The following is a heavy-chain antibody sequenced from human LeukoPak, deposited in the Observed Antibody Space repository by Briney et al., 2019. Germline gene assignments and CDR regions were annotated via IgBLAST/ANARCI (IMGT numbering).Heavy chain of an antibody. J-gene: IGHJ4*02. Sequence: PGGPLRLSCAASGFTFSTSGMSWVRQAPGKGLEWVANIKQDGSEKYYVDSVKGRFTISRDNAKNSLYLQTNSLRAEDTAVYYCARDSNGVFDYWGQGTLVTVSS. V-gene: IGHV3-7*01. CDR2: IKQDGSEK. CDR3: ARDSNGVFDY. D-gene: IGHD2-8*01. CDR1: GFTFSTSG.